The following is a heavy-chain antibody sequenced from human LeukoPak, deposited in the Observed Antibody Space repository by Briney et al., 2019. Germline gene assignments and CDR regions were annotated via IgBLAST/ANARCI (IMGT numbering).Heavy chain of an antibody. CDR3: ARHRSGGSQDDAFDI. CDR1: GFSFSSYG. V-gene: IGHV3-30*02. D-gene: IGHD2-15*01. Sequence: GGSLRLSCAGSGFSFSSYGMHWVRQAPGKGLEWMAFIRSDGSNKYYADSVKGRFTISRQNAKNSLFLQMNSLRAEDTAVYYCARHRSGGSQDDAFDIWGQGTMVTVSS. J-gene: IGHJ3*02. CDR2: IRSDGSNK.